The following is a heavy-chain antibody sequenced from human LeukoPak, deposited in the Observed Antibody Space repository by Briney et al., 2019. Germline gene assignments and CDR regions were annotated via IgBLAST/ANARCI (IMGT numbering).Heavy chain of an antibody. CDR1: GGSFSGYY. J-gene: IGHJ4*02. V-gene: IGHV4-34*01. CDR2: INHSGST. Sequence: SETLSLTCAVYGGSFSGYYWSWIRQPPGKGLEWIGEINHSGSTNYNPSLKSRVTISVDTSKNQFSLKLSSVTAADTAVYYCARRASGWRFDYWGQGTLVTVSS. CDR3: ARRASGWRFDY. D-gene: IGHD6-19*01.